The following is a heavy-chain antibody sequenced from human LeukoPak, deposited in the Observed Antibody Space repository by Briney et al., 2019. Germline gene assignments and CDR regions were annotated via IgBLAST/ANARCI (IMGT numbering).Heavy chain of an antibody. V-gene: IGHV3-23*01. CDR3: AKRSNFAFDY. CDR1: GFTFSNYV. CDR2: IRDGGGST. Sequence: GGSLRLSCVTSGFTFSNYVMSWVRQAPGNGLEWVSAIRDGGGSTYYADSVKGRFTISRDNSQNTLYLQMGSLRAEDSAVYYCAKRSNFAFDYWGQGTLVTVSS. D-gene: IGHD1-1*01. J-gene: IGHJ4*02.